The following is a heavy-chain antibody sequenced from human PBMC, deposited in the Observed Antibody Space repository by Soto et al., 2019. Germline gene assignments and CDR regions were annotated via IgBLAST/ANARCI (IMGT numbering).Heavy chain of an antibody. CDR1: GFTFSSYA. Sequence: EVQLLESGGGLVQPGGSLRLSCAASGFTFSSYAMSWVRQAPGKGLEWVSAISGSGGSTYYADSVKGRFTISRDNSKNTLYLQMNSLRAEDTAVYYCAKGTYPLKYSNHGDYYYYGRDGWGQGSTVSVSS. J-gene: IGHJ6*02. CDR3: AKGTYPLKYSNHGDYYYYGRDG. CDR2: ISGSGGST. V-gene: IGHV3-23*01. D-gene: IGHD4-4*01.